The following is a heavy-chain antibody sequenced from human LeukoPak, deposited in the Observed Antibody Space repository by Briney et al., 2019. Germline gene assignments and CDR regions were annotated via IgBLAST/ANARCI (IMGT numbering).Heavy chain of an antibody. CDR2: ISSSSSYI. D-gene: IGHD3-16*02. V-gene: IGHV3-21*01. Sequence: GGSLRLSCAASGFTFSSYSMNWVRQAPGKGLEWVSSISSSSSYIYYADSVKGRFTISRDNAKNSLYLQMNSLRAEDTAVYYCASAAWGSYPYYFDDWGQGTLVTVSS. J-gene: IGHJ4*02. CDR3: ASAAWGSYPYYFDD. CDR1: GFTFSSYS.